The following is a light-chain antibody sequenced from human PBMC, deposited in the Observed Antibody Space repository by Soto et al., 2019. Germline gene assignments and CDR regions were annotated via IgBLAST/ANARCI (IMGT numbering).Light chain of an antibody. Sequence: EIMLTQSPVTLSLSPGEGATLSCRASQSVAGSYLAWYQQKPGRTPRLLIYGASSRPTGIPDRFSGSGSGTEFTLTINRLEPEDFAVYYCQQYGVSPRTFGQGTKVDIK. CDR3: QQYGVSPRT. V-gene: IGKV3-20*01. CDR1: QSVAGSY. CDR2: GAS. J-gene: IGKJ1*01.